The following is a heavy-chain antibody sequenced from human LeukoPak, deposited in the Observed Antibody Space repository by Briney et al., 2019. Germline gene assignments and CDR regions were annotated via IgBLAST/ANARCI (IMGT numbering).Heavy chain of an antibody. CDR1: GFTFSTYW. CDR2: ISSNGGST. D-gene: IGHD3-10*01. V-gene: IGHV3-64*01. Sequence: TGGSLRLSCAASGFTFSTYWMNWVRQAPGKGLEYVSAISSNGGSTYYANSVKGRFTISRDNSKNALYLQMGSLRAEDMAVYYCARSMVRGVIPLYYYYAMDVWGQGTTVTVSS. CDR3: ARSMVRGVIPLYYYYAMDV. J-gene: IGHJ6*02.